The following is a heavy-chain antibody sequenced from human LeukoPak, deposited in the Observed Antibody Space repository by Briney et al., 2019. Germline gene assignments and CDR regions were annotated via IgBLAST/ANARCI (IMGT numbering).Heavy chain of an antibody. D-gene: IGHD3-10*01. CDR3: AKLPPMGQDYFDS. Sequence: GWSLRLSCTASGLILSSYAMSWVRQAPGQGLEWVAGISSSGGSTYYAKSVKGRFNISRDKSKNTVFLQLNSLSAEDTAVYFCAKLPPMGQDYFDSWGQGTLVAVSS. J-gene: IGHJ4*02. CDR1: GLILSSYA. V-gene: IGHV3-23*01. CDR2: ISSSGGST.